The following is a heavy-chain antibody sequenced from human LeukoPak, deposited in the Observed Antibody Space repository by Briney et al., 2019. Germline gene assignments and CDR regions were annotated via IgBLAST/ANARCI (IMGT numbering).Heavy chain of an antibody. CDR2: INSDGSST. CDR1: GFTFSSYW. CDR3: ARVRSGYPNYFDY. Sequence: PGGSLRLSCAASGFTFSSYWMRWVRQAPGKGLVWVSRINSDGSSTSYADSVKGRFTISRDNAKNTLYLQMNSLRAEDTAVYYCARVRSGYPNYFDYWGQGTLVTVSS. J-gene: IGHJ4*02. D-gene: IGHD3-3*01. V-gene: IGHV3-74*01.